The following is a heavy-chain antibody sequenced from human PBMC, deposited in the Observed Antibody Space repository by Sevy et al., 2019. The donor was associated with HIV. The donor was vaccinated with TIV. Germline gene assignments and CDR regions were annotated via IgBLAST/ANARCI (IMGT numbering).Heavy chain of an antibody. CDR3: ARGEDDYYDSSGYHL. V-gene: IGHV3-NL1*01. Sequence: GGSLRLSCAASGFTFSTYGMHWVRQAPGKGLEWVAVIYSGGSTYYADSVKGRFTISRDNSKNTLYLQMNSLRAEDTAVYYCARGEDDYYDSSGYHLWGQGTLVTVSS. J-gene: IGHJ4*02. D-gene: IGHD3-22*01. CDR1: GFTFSTYG. CDR2: IYSGGST.